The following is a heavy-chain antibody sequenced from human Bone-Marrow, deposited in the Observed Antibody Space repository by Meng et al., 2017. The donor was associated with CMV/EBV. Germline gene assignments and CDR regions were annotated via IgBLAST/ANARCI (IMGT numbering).Heavy chain of an antibody. Sequence: SETLSLTCTVSGGSISSYYWSWIRQPPGKGLEWIGYIYYSGSTNYNPSLKSRVTISVDTSKNQFSLKLSSVTAADTAVYYCATQHPLGYCSSTSCYPYPRDYYGMDVWGQGTTVTVS. CDR1: GGSISSYY. V-gene: IGHV4-59*01. CDR2: IYYSGST. CDR3: ATQHPLGYCSSTSCYPYPRDYYGMDV. D-gene: IGHD2-2*01. J-gene: IGHJ6*02.